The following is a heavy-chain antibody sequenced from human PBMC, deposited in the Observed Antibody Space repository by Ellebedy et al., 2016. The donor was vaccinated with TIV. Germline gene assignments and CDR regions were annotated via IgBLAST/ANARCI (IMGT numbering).Heavy chain of an antibody. CDR3: ARESNVIMTGLHRGALDI. J-gene: IGHJ3*02. D-gene: IGHD3-9*01. CDR2: IIPIRGVE. CDR1: GGTFSTHA. V-gene: IGHV1-69*04. Sequence: AASVKVSCKASGGTFSTHAFNWVRQAPGQGLEWMGRIIPIRGVENYAHKFQGRITITAETSTSTAYMELNSLRSEDTAVYYCARESNVIMTGLHRGALDIWGQGTMVTVSS.